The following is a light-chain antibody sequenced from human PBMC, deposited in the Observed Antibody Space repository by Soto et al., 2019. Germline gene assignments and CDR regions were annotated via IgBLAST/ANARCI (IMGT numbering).Light chain of an antibody. CDR2: EVS. CDR1: SSDVGGYNY. J-gene: IGLJ3*02. V-gene: IGLV2-14*01. CDR3: SSYTTSSTHWV. Sequence: QSALTQPASVSGSPGQSINISCTGTSSDVGGYNYVSWYQQHQGKAPKLMIYEVSNRPSGVSNRFSGSKSGNTASLTISGLQAEDEADYYCSSYTTSSTHWVFGGGTKLTVL.